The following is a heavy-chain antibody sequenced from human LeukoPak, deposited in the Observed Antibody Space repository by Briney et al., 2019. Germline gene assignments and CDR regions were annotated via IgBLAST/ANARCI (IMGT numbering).Heavy chain of an antibody. CDR2: IYYSGST. Sequence: SETLSLTCTVSGGSISSSSYYWGWIRQPPGKGLEWIGSIYYSGSTYYNPSLKSRVTISVDTSKNQFSLKLSSVTAADTAVYYCARHPIDYGSGSYYNIPYWYFDLWGRGTLVTVSS. CDR1: GGSISSSSYY. CDR3: ARHPIDYGSGSYYNIPYWYFDL. D-gene: IGHD3-10*01. J-gene: IGHJ2*01. V-gene: IGHV4-39*01.